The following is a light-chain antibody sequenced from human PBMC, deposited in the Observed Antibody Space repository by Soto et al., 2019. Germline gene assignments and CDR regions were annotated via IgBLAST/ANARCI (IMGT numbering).Light chain of an antibody. CDR1: SSDVGGYNY. Sequence: VLTQPASVSGPPGQSITISCTGTSSDVGGYNYVSWYQHHPGKAPKLMIYDVSNRPSGVSNRFSGSKSGNTASLIISGLQAEDEADYYCSSYTSSSTLSTYVFGTGTKVTVL. J-gene: IGLJ1*01. V-gene: IGLV2-14*03. CDR3: SSYTSSSTLSTYV. CDR2: DVS.